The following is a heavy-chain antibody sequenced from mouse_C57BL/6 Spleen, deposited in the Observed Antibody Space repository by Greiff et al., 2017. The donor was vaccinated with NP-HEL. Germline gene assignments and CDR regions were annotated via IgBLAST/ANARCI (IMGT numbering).Heavy chain of an antibody. D-gene: IGHD1-1*01. Sequence: EVKLVESGGGLVKPGGSLKLSCAASGFTFSSYTMSWVRQTPEKRLEWVATISGGGGNTYYPASVKGRFTISRDNAKNTLYLQMSSLRSEDTALYYCARGDYGSSYLYYFDYWGQGTTLTVSS. CDR2: ISGGGGNT. V-gene: IGHV5-9*01. CDR1: GFTFSSYT. J-gene: IGHJ2*01. CDR3: ARGDYGSSYLYYFDY.